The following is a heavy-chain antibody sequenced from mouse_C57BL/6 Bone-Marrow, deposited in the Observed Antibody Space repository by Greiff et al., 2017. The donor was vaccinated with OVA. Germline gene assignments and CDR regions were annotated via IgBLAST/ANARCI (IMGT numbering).Heavy chain of an antibody. CDR3: ARDAEGSSHWYFDV. CDR2: SRNKANDYTT. V-gene: IGHV7-1*01. Sequence: EVKLVESGGGLVQSGRSLRLSCATSGFTFSDFYMEWVRQAPGKGLEWIAASRNKANDYTTEYSASVKGRLIVSRDSSQSILYLQMNALRAEDTAIYYCARDAEGSSHWYFDVWGTGTAVTVSS. D-gene: IGHD1-1*01. J-gene: IGHJ1*03. CDR1: GFTFSDFY.